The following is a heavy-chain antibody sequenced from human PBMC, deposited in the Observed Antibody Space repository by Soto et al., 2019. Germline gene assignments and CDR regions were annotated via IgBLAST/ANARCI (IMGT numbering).Heavy chain of an antibody. D-gene: IGHD4-4*01. V-gene: IGHV1-69*06. Sequence: SVKVSCKASGGTFSSYAISWVRQAPGQGLEWMGGIIPIFGTANYAQKFQGRVTITADKSTSTAYMELSSLRSEDTAVYYCARVGMTTVTTDYYYGMDVWGQGTTVTVSS. CDR2: IIPIFGTA. CDR3: ARVGMTTVTTDYYYGMDV. J-gene: IGHJ6*02. CDR1: GGTFSSYA.